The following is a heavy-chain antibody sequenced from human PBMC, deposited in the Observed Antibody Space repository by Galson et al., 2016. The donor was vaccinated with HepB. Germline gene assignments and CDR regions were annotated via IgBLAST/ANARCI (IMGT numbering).Heavy chain of an antibody. Sequence: SETLSLTCSFSGDAVRGSSYSYYWTWIRQPAGKGLAWIGNLHYSGNTYYNPSLKSRVIISVDPSKHQFSLKVYSVTAADTAVYYCATGSSSSWYSVDFWGPGTLVTVSS. D-gene: IGHD6-13*01. J-gene: IGHJ4*02. CDR3: ATGSSSSWYSVDF. CDR1: GDAVRGSSYSYY. CDR2: LHYSGNT. V-gene: IGHV4-39*01.